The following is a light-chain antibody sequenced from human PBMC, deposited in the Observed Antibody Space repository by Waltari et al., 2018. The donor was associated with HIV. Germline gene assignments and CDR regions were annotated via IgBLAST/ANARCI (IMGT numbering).Light chain of an antibody. Sequence: QSALTQPASVSGSPGQSITISCSGASSAIADYNYVSWYQQHRGKAPTLMIFEVNQRPSGVSNRFSASKSGYTASLTISGLQAEDEADYYCSSYTSGSTIFGGGTKLTVL. J-gene: IGLJ2*01. CDR2: EVN. CDR1: SSAIADYNY. V-gene: IGLV2-14*01. CDR3: SSYTSGSTI.